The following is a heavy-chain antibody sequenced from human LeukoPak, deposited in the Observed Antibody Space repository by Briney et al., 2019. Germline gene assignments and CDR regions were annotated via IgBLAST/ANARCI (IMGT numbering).Heavy chain of an antibody. J-gene: IGHJ6*02. CDR3: ARDAGNSGYGMDV. D-gene: IGHD5-12*01. Sequence: GGSLRLSCAASGFTFSSYSMNWVRQAPGKGLEWVSSISSSSSYIYYADSVKGRFTISRDNAKNSLYLQMSSLRDEDTAVYYCARDAGNSGYGMDVWGQGTTVTVSS. CDR1: GFTFSSYS. V-gene: IGHV3-21*01. CDR2: ISSSSSYI.